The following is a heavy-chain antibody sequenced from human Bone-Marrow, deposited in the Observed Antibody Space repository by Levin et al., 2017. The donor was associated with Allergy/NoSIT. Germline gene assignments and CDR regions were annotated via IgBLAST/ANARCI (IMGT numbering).Heavy chain of an antibody. V-gene: IGHV1-24*01. CDR3: ATDWYDQRHAFDI. J-gene: IGHJ3*02. D-gene: IGHD1-1*01. CDR1: GDTLTDLS. CDR2: LDPEDGRT. Sequence: GESLKISCKVSGDTLTDLSIYWVRQAPGKGLEWMGGLDPEDGRTISAQPFMGRVSMAEDPSTETASMELSGLTSDDTAVYYCATDWYDQRHAFDIWGQGTVVTVSS.